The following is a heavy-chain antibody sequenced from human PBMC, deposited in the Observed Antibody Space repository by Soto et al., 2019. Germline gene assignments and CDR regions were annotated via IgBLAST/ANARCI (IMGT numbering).Heavy chain of an antibody. D-gene: IGHD3-3*01. J-gene: IGHJ6*02. CDR2: IYYSGST. Sequence: PSETLSLTCTVSGGSISSYYWSWIRQPPGKGLEWIGYIYYSGSTNYNPSLKSRVTISVDTSKNQFSLKLSSVTAADTAVYYCARVDFWSGYDLYYYYGMDVWGQGTTVTVSS. CDR3: ARVDFWSGYDLYYYYGMDV. V-gene: IGHV4-59*01. CDR1: GGSISSYY.